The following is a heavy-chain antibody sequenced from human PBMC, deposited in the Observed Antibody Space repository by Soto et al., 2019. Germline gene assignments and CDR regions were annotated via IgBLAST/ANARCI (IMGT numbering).Heavy chain of an antibody. D-gene: IGHD3-16*01. CDR1: GGSVTNSSYY. CDR2: VYYRGRS. CDR3: VSQRITVPTHAYFDY. V-gene: IGHV4-39*01. J-gene: IGHJ4*02. Sequence: PSETLSLTCTVSGGSVTNSSYYWGWIRQSPGKGLEWIGSVYYRGRSYSKSSVKSRVTISVDTSKNRFSLSLNSVTASDTAVYFCVSQRITVPTHAYFDYWGPGALVTVSS.